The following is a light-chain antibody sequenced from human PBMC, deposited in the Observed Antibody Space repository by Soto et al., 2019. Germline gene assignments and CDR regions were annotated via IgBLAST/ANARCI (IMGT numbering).Light chain of an antibody. CDR2: DAS. CDR1: QSVGSY. V-gene: IGKV3-11*01. Sequence: EIVLTQSPATLSLSPGERATLSCRASQSVGSYLAWYQQKPGQAPRLLIYDASNRATGVPARFSGSGSGTDFTLTISSLEPEDFAVYYCQQRFNWPPFTFGQGTTLEIK. J-gene: IGKJ2*01. CDR3: QQRFNWPPFT.